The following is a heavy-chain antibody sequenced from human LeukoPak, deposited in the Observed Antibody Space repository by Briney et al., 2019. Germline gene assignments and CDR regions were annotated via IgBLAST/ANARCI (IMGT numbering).Heavy chain of an antibody. J-gene: IGHJ6*02. CDR2: ISAYNGNT. Sequence: GASVKVSCKASGYTFTSYGISWVRQAPGQGLEWMGWISAYNGNTNYAQKLQGRVTMTTDTSTSTAYMELRSLRSDDTAVYYCARWFGVVVAVAIDYYYGMDVWGQGTTVTVSS. CDR1: GYTFTSYG. V-gene: IGHV1-18*01. D-gene: IGHD2-15*01. CDR3: ARWFGVVVAVAIDYYYGMDV.